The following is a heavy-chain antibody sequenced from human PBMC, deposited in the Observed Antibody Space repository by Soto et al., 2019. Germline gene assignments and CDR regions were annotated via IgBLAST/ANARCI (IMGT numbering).Heavy chain of an antibody. CDR2: ISSSSSTI. Sequence: GGSLRLSCAASGFTFSSYSMNWVRQAPGKGLEWVSYISSSSSTIYYADSVKGRFTISRDNAKNSLYLQMNSLRDEDTVVYYFARGLYYYDSSGYWGYWGQGTLVTVSS. CDR3: ARGLYYYDSSGYWGY. CDR1: GFTFSSYS. V-gene: IGHV3-48*02. J-gene: IGHJ4*02. D-gene: IGHD3-22*01.